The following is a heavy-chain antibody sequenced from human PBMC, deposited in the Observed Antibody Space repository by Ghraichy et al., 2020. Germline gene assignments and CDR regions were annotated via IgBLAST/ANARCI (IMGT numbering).Heavy chain of an antibody. D-gene: IGHD2-2*01. CDR1: GFTFSSYA. CDR2: ISGSGGST. Sequence: GALRLSCAASGFTFSSYAMSWVRQAPGKGLEWVSAISGSGGSTYYADSVKGRFTISRDNSKNTLYLQMNSLRAEDTAVYYCAKDQGAVVPAAMHQWGQGTLVTVSS. J-gene: IGHJ4*02. CDR3: AKDQGAVVPAAMHQ. V-gene: IGHV3-23*01.